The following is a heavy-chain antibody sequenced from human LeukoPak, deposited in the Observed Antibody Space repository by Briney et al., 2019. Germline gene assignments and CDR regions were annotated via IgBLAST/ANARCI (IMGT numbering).Heavy chain of an antibody. CDR3: ARRGYYYGSGSYYIDAFDI. J-gene: IGHJ3*02. V-gene: IGHV5-51*01. D-gene: IGHD3-10*01. CDR1: GYSFISYW. CDR2: IYPGDSDT. Sequence: GESLKISCKGSGYSFISYWIGWVRQMPGKGLGWRGIIYPGDSDTGYSPSFQGQVTMLADTSITTAYLQWSRLKASDTAMYYCARRGYYYGSGSYYIDAFDIWGQGTMVTVSS.